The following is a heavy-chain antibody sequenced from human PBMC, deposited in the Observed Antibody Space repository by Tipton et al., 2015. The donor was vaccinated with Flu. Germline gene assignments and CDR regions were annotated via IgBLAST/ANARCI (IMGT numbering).Heavy chain of an antibody. CDR3: ARDLRGYSGYTGGDAFDV. V-gene: IGHV4-4*07. D-gene: IGHD5-12*01. CDR1: GGSIRNYY. Sequence: GLVKPSQTLSLTCTVSGGSIRNYYWSWIRQPAGKGLEWIGRISHSGSTNYNASLNGRVTMSVDPSKGQLSLRLSSATAADTAKYYCARDLRGYSGYTGGDAFDVWGQGIMVTVSS. CDR2: ISHSGST. J-gene: IGHJ3*01.